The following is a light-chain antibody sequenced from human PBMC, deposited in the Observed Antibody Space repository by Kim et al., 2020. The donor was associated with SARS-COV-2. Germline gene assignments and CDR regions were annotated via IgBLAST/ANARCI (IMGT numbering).Light chain of an antibody. CDR2: GKN. CDR1: SLRSYY. Sequence: SSELTQDPVVSVALGQRVRITCQGDSLRSYYATWYQQKPRQAPLLVIYGKNNRHSGIPDRFSGSSSGSTASLTITGAQAEDEADYYCNSRDNSDNHVLFGGGTQLTV. J-gene: IGLJ2*01. V-gene: IGLV3-19*01. CDR3: NSRDNSDNHVL.